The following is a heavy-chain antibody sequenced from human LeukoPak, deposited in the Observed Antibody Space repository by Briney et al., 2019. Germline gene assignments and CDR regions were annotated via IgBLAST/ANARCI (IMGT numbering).Heavy chain of an antibody. D-gene: IGHD2-21*01. CDR1: GGSISSYY. CDR3: ARHRRGGADNAWYFDL. J-gene: IGHJ2*01. V-gene: IGHV4-59*08. CDR2: IYYSGST. Sequence: SETLSLTCTVSGGSISSYYWSWIRQPPGKGLEWIGYIYYSGSTNYNPSLKSRVTISVDTSKNQFSLKLSSVTAADTAVYYCARHRRGGADNAWYFDLWGPGTLVTVSS.